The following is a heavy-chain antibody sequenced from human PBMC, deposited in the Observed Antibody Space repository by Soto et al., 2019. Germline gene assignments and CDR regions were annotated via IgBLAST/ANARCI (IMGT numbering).Heavy chain of an antibody. CDR3: AKVTGSGYDFYYFDY. Sequence: GGSLRLSCAASGFTFSSYAMSWVRQAPGKGLEWVSAISGSGGSTYYADSVKGRFTISRDNSKNTLYLQMNSLRAEDTAVYYCAKVTGSGYDFYYFDYWGQGTLVTVSS. D-gene: IGHD5-12*01. CDR1: GFTFSSYA. CDR2: ISGSGGST. V-gene: IGHV3-23*01. J-gene: IGHJ4*02.